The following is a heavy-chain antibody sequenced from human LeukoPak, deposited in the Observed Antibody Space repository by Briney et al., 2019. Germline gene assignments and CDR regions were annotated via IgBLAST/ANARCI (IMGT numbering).Heavy chain of an antibody. CDR3: AKDPRSYFDFWAD. J-gene: IGHJ4*02. CDR2: ISGSGGTT. Sequence: GGSLRLSCAASGFTFSSYAMSWVRQAPGKGLEWVSAISGSGGTTYYADSVKGRFTISRDNSTNTLYLQMNSLRAEDTAVYYCAKDPRSYFDFWADWGQGTLVTVSS. V-gene: IGHV3-23*01. D-gene: IGHD3-3*01. CDR1: GFTFSSYA.